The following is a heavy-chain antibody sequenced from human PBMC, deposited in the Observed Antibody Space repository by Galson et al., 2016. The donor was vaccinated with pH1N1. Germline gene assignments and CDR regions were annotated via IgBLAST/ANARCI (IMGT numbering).Heavy chain of an antibody. D-gene: IGHD1-20*01. J-gene: IGHJ6*02. V-gene: IGHV1-69*13. CDR3: AKEGGEVNWDNFRFGLDV. CDR1: GGTFGSYG. CDR2: IIPIFGTT. Sequence: SVKVSCKASGGTFGSYGINWVRQAPGQGLEWMGGIIPIFGTTNHAQRFQGRVTITADESTSTAYMELSSLRSDDTAVYYCAKEGGEVNWDNFRFGLDVWGPGTAVTVSS.